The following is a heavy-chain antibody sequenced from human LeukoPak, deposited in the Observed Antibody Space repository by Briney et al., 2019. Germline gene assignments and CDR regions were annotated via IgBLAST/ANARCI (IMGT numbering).Heavy chain of an antibody. J-gene: IGHJ6*03. CDR3: ARGYGSGSYYLGYYYYYMDV. Sequence: SQTLSLTCTVSGGSISSGSYYWSWIRQPAGKGLEWIGRIYTSGSTNYNPSLKSRVTISVDTSKNQFSLKLSSVTAADTAVYHCARGYGSGSYYLGYYYYYMDVWGKGTTVTISS. CDR2: IYTSGST. CDR1: GGSISSGSYY. V-gene: IGHV4-61*02. D-gene: IGHD3-10*01.